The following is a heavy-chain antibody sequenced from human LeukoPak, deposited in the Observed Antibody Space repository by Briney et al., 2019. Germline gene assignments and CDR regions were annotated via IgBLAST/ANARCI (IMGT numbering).Heavy chain of an antibody. CDR1: GGSISSSSYY. V-gene: IGHV4-39*01. J-gene: IGHJ3*02. CDR3: ARQVLHAFDI. CDR2: IYYSGST. Sequence: PSETLSLTCTVSGGSISSSSYYWGWIRQPPGKGLEWIGSIYYSGSTYYNPSLKSRVTISVDTSKNQFSLKLSSVTAADTAVYYCARQVLHAFDIWGQGTMVTVSS.